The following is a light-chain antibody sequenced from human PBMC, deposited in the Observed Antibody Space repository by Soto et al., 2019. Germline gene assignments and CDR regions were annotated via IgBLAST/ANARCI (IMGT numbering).Light chain of an antibody. CDR1: SSDVGSYNR. CDR3: SSYTSSSTYV. Sequence: QSALTQPPSVSGSPGQSVAISCTGTSSDVGSYNRVPWHQQPPGTPPKVMIYEVSNRPSGVPDRFSGSKSGNTASLTISGLQAEDEADYYCSSYTSSSTYVFGTGTKLTVL. CDR2: EVS. V-gene: IGLV2-18*02. J-gene: IGLJ1*01.